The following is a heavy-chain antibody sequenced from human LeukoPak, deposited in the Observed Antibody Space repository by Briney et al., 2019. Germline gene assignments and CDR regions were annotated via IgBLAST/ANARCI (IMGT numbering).Heavy chain of an antibody. CDR2: LSGSGDIT. CDR3: AKRGNAISFFDP. V-gene: IGHV3-23*01. Sequence: GGSLRLTCAASGFTFSNYGMYWVRQAPGKGLEWVSGLSGSGDITYYTDSVKGRFTISRDNSKNTLYLEMNNLRAEDTALYYCAKRGNAISFFDPWGQGTLVTVSS. J-gene: IGHJ5*02. CDR1: GFTFSNYG. D-gene: IGHD2/OR15-2a*01.